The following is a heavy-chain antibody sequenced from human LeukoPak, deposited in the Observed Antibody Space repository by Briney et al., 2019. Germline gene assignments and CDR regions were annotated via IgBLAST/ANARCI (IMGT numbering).Heavy chain of an antibody. CDR1: GYTFTGYY. J-gene: IGHJ6*04. V-gene: IGHV1-2*02. Sequence: ASVKVSCKASGYTFTGYYMHWVRQAPGQGLEWMGWINPNSGGTNYAQKFQGRVTMTRDTSISTAYMELSRLRSDDTAVYYCARDLSPVVPAAIYLDVWGKGTTVTVSS. CDR2: INPNSGGT. D-gene: IGHD2-2*01. CDR3: ARDLSPVVPAAIYLDV.